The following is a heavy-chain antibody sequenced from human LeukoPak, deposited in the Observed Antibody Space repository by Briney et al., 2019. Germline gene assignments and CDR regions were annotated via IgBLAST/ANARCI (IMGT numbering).Heavy chain of an antibody. V-gene: IGHV4-59*08. Sequence: SETLSLTCTVSGGSIRSYYWSWIRQPPGKGLEWIGYIYYSGSTNYNPSLKSRVSISVDTSKNQFSLKLSPVTAADTAVYYCARRPGQQHYFDYWGQGTLVTVSS. CDR2: IYYSGST. J-gene: IGHJ4*02. CDR1: GGSIRSYY. D-gene: IGHD6-13*01. CDR3: ARRPGQQHYFDY.